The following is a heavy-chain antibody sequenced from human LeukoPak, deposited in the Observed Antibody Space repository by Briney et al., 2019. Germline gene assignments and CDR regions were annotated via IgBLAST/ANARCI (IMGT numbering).Heavy chain of an antibody. CDR1: GDSITDYY. CDR2: VCYSGST. Sequence: SETLSLTCTVSGDSITDYYWSWIRQPPGKGLEWIGYVCYSGSTNYNPSLKSRVTISVDTSKNQFSLRLSSVTAADTAVYYCARNRGGDYFDYWGQGTLVTVSS. D-gene: IGHD2/OR15-2a*01. J-gene: IGHJ4*02. CDR3: ARNRGGDYFDY. V-gene: IGHV4-59*01.